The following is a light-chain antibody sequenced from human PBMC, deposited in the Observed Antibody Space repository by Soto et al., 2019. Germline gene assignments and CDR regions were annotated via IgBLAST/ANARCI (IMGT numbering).Light chain of an antibody. V-gene: IGLV7-46*01. CDR1: TGAVTSDHF. CDR2: DTN. J-gene: IGLJ2*01. CDR3: LLAYTGARV. Sequence: QAVVTQEFSLTVSPGGTVTLTCGSSTGAVTSDHFPFWFQQKPGQAPRALIDDTNTRHSWTPARFSGSLLGGKAALTLSGAQPEDEADYYCLLAYTGARVFGGGTKLTVL.